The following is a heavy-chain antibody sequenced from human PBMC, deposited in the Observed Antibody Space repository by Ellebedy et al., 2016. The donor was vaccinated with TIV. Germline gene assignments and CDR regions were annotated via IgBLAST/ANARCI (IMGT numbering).Heavy chain of an antibody. CDR3: ARDPTQIAAVDYYYYGMDV. V-gene: IGHV1-18*04. J-gene: IGHJ6*02. D-gene: IGHD6-13*01. Sequence: ASVKVSXKASGYTFTSYGISWVRQAPGQGLEWMGWISAYNGNTNYAQKLQGRDTMTTDTSTSTAYMELRSLRSDDTAVYYCARDPTQIAAVDYYYYGMDVWGQGTTVTVSS. CDR1: GYTFTSYG. CDR2: ISAYNGNT.